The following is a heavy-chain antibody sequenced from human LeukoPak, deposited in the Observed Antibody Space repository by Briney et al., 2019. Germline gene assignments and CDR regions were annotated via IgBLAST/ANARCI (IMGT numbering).Heavy chain of an antibody. D-gene: IGHD3-22*01. CDR1: GFTFSSYA. CDR2: ISGSGGST. J-gene: IGHJ4*02. Sequence: AGGSLRLSCAASGFTFSSYAMSWVRQAPGKGLEWVSAISGSGGSTYYADSVKGRFTISRDNSKNTLYLQMNSLRAEDTAVYYCAKDYYYDSSGYFDYWGQGTLVTVSS. V-gene: IGHV3-23*01. CDR3: AKDYYYDSSGYFDY.